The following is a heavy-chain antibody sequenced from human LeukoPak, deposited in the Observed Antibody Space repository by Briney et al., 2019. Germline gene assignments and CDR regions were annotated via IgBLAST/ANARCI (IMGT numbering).Heavy chain of an antibody. J-gene: IGHJ4*02. Sequence: PSETLSLTCAVYGGSFSGYYWSWIRQPPGKGLEWIGEINHSGSTNSHPPLKSRRTISVDTSKNQFSVKLTSVTAADTAVYYCARGKYGSGLEIDYWGQGNLVTVSS. D-gene: IGHD6-19*01. V-gene: IGHV4-34*01. CDR3: ARGKYGSGLEIDY. CDR1: GGSFSGYY. CDR2: INHSGST.